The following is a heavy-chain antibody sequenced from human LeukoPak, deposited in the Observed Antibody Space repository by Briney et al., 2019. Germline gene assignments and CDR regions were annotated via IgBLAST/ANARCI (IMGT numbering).Heavy chain of an antibody. CDR1: GFSVSQHE. Sequence: GGSLRLSCAASGFSVSQHEMHWVRQAPGKGLECVAVMSQDGRTALYIDSLKGRFIISKDTSTDTVYLQMNSLRVEDTAVYYCARDPKVGSPDYFDYWGQGTLVTVSP. CDR2: MSQDGRTA. J-gene: IGHJ4*02. V-gene: IGHV3-30-3*01. CDR3: ARDPKVGSPDYFDY. D-gene: IGHD3-16*01.